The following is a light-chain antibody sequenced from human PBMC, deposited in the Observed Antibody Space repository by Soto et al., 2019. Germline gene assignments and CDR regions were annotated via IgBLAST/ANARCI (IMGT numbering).Light chain of an antibody. CDR1: QSTSTW. CDR3: QQYGRYRT. CDR2: KAS. V-gene: IGKV1-5*03. J-gene: IGKJ1*01. Sequence: DIQMTQSPSTPSASVGDRVTITCRASQSTSTWLAWYQHKPGKAPNLLIYKASSLESGVPSRFSGSGSGTEFTLTISSLQPDDVATYYCQQYGRYRTFGQGTKVDI.